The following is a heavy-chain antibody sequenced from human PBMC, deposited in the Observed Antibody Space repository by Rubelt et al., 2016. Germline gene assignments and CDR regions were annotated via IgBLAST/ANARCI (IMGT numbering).Heavy chain of an antibody. Sequence: QVQLQQWGAGLLKPSETLSLTCAVYGGSFSGYYWSWIRQPQGKGLEWIGEINHSGSTTYNPSLKSRVTISVDTSKNQFSRRVSAVTAADTAVYDCARDGGDGYEGGNWGQGTLVTVSS. V-gene: IGHV4-34*01. CDR2: INHSGST. J-gene: IGHJ4*02. CDR1: GGSFSGYY. CDR3: ARDGGDGYEGGN. D-gene: IGHD5-24*01.